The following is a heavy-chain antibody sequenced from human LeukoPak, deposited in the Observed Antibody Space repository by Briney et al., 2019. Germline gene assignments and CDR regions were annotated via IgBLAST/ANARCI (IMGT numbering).Heavy chain of an antibody. V-gene: IGHV3-30*03. CDR3: ARDVNNYFDY. Sequence: QSGGSLRLSCAASGFIFTAYGMHWVRQAPGKGLEWVAVISHDLTYQAYADSVKGRFTISRDDSKNTLYVQMNNLRTEDTAFYYCARDVNNYFDYWGLGTLVTVSS. J-gene: IGHJ4*02. CDR2: ISHDLTYQ. CDR1: GFIFTAYG.